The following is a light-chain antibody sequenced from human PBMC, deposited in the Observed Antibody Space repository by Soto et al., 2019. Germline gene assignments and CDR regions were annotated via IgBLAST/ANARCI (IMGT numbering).Light chain of an antibody. CDR3: QQYNSYSEK. V-gene: IGKV1-5*03. CDR2: EAS. Sequence: DIQMTQSPSTLSASVGDRVTITCRASQSISTWLAWYQQKSGKAPKLLIYEASSLGSGVPSRFSASGSGTEFTLTISSLQPDDFATYYCQQYNSYSEKFGQGTKV. CDR1: QSISTW. J-gene: IGKJ1*01.